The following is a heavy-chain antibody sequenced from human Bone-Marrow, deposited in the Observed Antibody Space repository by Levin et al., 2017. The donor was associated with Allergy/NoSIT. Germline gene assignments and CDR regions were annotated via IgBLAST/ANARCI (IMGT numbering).Heavy chain of an antibody. Sequence: SLKISCAVSGFNVDDYAMHWVRQAPGKGLEWVSGITWNRGKKDYADSVMGRFTISRDSVKNSLYLEMNSLRGEDTALYYCVKDISGAGSNVHHWGQGTLVAVSS. V-gene: IGHV3-9*01. CDR2: ITWNRGKK. CDR1: GFNVDDYA. CDR3: VKDISGAGSNVHH. D-gene: IGHD6-19*01. J-gene: IGHJ5*02.